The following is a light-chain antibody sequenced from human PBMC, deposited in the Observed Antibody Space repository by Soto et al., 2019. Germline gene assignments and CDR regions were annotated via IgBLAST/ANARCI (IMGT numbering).Light chain of an antibody. CDR2: DVS. V-gene: IGLV2-11*01. CDR3: CSYAGSYSDVV. J-gene: IGLJ2*01. Sequence: QSALTQPRSVSGSLGQSVTISCTGTSSDVGGYNYVSWYQQHPGKAPKLIIYDVSERPSGVPDRFSGSKSGNTASLTISGLQAEDEADYCCCSYAGSYSDVVFGGVTKVTVL. CDR1: SSDVGGYNY.